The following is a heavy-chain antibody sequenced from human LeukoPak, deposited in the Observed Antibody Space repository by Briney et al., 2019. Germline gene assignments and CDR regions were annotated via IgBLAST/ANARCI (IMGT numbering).Heavy chain of an antibody. J-gene: IGHJ4*02. D-gene: IGHD3-10*01. CDR3: AKDMYGVRGVIDY. CDR2: ISWNSGSI. Sequence: GGSLRLSCAASGFTFDDYAMHCVRQAPGKGLEWVSGISWNSGSIGYADSVKGRFTISRDNAKNSLYLQMNSLRAEDTALYYCAKDMYGVRGVIDYWGQGTLVTVSS. CDR1: GFTFDDYA. V-gene: IGHV3-9*01.